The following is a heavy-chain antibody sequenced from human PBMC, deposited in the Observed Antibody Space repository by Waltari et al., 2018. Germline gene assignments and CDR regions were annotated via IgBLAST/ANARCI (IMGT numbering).Heavy chain of an antibody. V-gene: IGHV3-7*04. CDR3: ARGGSYINS. CDR2: IRHDGDAK. J-gene: IGHJ5*02. CDR1: NFTFSRYW. D-gene: IGHD3-16*01. Sequence: DVQLVESGGGSVQPGGSLRLSCVASNFTFSRYWMSWVRQARGKGLEWVANIRHDGDAKDYVDSVKGRFTISRDNAKNSLFLQMNSLKAEDTAVYYCARGGSYINSWGQGTRVTVSS.